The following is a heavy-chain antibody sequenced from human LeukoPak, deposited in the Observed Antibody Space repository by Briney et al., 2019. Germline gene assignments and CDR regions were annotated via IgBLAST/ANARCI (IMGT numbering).Heavy chain of an antibody. Sequence: SETLSLTCTVYGGSFSGYYWSWIRQPPGRGLEWIGEINHSGSINYNPSLKSRVTISVDTSKNQFSLKLSSVTAADTAVYYCARARSGKWGYDYWGQGTLVTVSS. CDR3: ARARSGKWGYDY. D-gene: IGHD1-26*01. J-gene: IGHJ4*02. CDR1: GGSFSGYY. V-gene: IGHV4-34*01. CDR2: INHSGSI.